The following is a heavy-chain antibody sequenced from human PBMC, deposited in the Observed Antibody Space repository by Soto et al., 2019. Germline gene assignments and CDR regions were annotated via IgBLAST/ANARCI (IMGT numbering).Heavy chain of an antibody. CDR2: IIPIFGTA. CDR1: GGTFSSYA. J-gene: IGHJ6*02. CDR3: AREGRVRGVIEGMDV. V-gene: IGHV1-69*06. Sequence: SVKVSCKASGGTFSSYAISWVRQAPGQGLEWMGGIIPIFGTANYAQKFQGRVTITADKSTSTAYMELSSLRSEDTAVYYCAREGRVRGVIEGMDVWGQGTTVTVSS. D-gene: IGHD3-10*01.